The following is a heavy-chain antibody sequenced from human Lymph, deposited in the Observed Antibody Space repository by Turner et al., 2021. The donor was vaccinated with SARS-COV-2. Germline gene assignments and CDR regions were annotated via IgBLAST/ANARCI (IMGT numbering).Heavy chain of an antibody. J-gene: IGHJ4*02. CDR2: ISSSSSYI. D-gene: IGHD4-17*01. CDR1: GFTFSTYS. V-gene: IGHV3-21*01. Sequence: EVQLLESGGGLVKPGGSLILSCAASGFTFSTYSMNWVRQAPGKGLEWISSISSSSSYIYYADSVKGRFTISRDDAKNSLYLQMNSLRAEDTAVYYCARDIPTTADYFDYWGQGTLVTVSS. CDR3: ARDIPTTADYFDY.